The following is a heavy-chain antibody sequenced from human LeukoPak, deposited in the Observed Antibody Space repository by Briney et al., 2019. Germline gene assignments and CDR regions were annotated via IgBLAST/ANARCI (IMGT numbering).Heavy chain of an antibody. CDR3: ASSPSGYYYSAFDI. CDR1: GGSISSGGYY. D-gene: IGHD3-22*01. V-gene: IGHV4-31*03. J-gene: IGHJ3*02. CDR2: IYYSGST. Sequence: SETLSLTCTVSGGSISSGGYYWSWIRQHPGKGLEWIGYIYYSGSTYYNPSLKSRVTISVDTSKNQFALKLCSVTAADTAVYYCASSPSGYYYSAFDIWGQGTMVTVSS.